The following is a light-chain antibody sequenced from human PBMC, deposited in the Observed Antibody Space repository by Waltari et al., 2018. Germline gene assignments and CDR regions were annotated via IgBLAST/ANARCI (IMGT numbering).Light chain of an antibody. Sequence: EVVLTQSPATLSLSPGERATPSCRASQSINNNLAWYQQKPGQAPRLRMFDASKRATGIPARFGGSGSGTDFTLTISSLEPEDFAVYYCQQRSSWPLYTFGPGTKLEIK. CDR3: QQRSSWPLYT. J-gene: IGKJ2*01. CDR2: DAS. CDR1: QSINNN. V-gene: IGKV3-11*01.